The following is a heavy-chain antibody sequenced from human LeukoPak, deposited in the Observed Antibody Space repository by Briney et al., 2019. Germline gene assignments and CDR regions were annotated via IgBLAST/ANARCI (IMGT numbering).Heavy chain of an antibody. CDR3: ARGIAAGGGYFDH. D-gene: IGHD6-13*01. J-gene: IGHJ4*02. CDR2: IYTSGST. V-gene: IGHV4-4*07. CDR1: GGSISSYY. Sequence: SETLSLTCTVSGGSISSYYWSWIRQPPGKGLEWIGRIYTSGSTNYNPSLRSRVTMSIDTSNNQFSLDLSSVTAADTAVYYCARGIAAGGGYFDHWGQGTLVIVSS.